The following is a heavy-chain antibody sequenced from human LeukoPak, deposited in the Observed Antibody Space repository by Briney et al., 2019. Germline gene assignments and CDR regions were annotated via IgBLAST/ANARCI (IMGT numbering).Heavy chain of an antibody. CDR3: ARVLTGYPYYYYYMDV. V-gene: IGHV4-4*07. J-gene: IGHJ6*03. CDR2: IYTSGST. D-gene: IGHD3-9*01. Sequence: SETLSLTCTVSGGSISSYYWSWIRQPAGKGLEWIGRIYTSGSTNYNPSLKSRVTMSVDTSKNQFSLKLSSVTAADTAVYYCARVLTGYPYYYYYMDVWGKGTTVTVSS. CDR1: GGSISSYY.